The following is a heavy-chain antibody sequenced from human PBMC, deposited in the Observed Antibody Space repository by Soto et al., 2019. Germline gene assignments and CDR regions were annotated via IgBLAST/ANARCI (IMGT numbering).Heavy chain of an antibody. V-gene: IGHV4-31*03. Sequence: SETLSLTCTVSGGSISSGGYYWSWIRQHPGKGLEWIGYIYYSGSTYYNPSLKSRVTISVDTSKNQFSLKLSSVTAADTAVYYCARESAQDYDFWSGYYRTAYSPTDYYGMDVWGQGTTVTVS. CDR3: ARESAQDYDFWSGYYRTAYSPTDYYGMDV. CDR1: GGSISSGGYY. CDR2: IYYSGST. J-gene: IGHJ6*02. D-gene: IGHD3-3*01.